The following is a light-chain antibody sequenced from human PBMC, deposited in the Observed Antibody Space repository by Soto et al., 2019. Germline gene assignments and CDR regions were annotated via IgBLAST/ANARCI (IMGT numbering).Light chain of an antibody. CDR3: QQYNSWPLLT. J-gene: IGKJ4*01. CDR2: GAF. CDR1: QSVSSS. Sequence: EIVMTQSPATLSVSPGERATLSCRASQSVSSSLAWYQQKPGQAPRLVIYGAFTRATGIPARFSGSGSGTEFTLTISGLQSEDFAVHYCQQYNSWPLLTFGGGTKVEIK. V-gene: IGKV3-15*01.